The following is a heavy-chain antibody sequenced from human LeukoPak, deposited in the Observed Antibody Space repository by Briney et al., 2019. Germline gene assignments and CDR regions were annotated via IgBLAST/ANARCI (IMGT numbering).Heavy chain of an antibody. Sequence: PGGSRRLSCVTSGFSFSSYAMAWVRQAPGKGLEWLSPISAAGGVTYYADSVRGRFTGSRDNSKKTLYLEMNSLRAADTAVYYCAKGVRDFYDSSGFLFDYWGQGTLLTVSS. V-gene: IGHV3-23*01. J-gene: IGHJ4*02. CDR3: AKGVRDFYDSSGFLFDY. CDR2: ISAAGGVT. D-gene: IGHD3-22*01. CDR1: GFSFSSYA.